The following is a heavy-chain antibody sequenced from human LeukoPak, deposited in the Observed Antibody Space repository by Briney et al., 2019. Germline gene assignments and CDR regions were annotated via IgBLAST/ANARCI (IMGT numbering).Heavy chain of an antibody. Sequence: TGGSLRLSXAASGFTFGSYSMNWVRQAPGKGLEWLSSISSSSSYIYYADSVKGRFTISRDNAKNSLYLQMNSLRAEDTAVYYCARDYRKVAARREFDYWGQGTLVTVSS. CDR2: ISSSSSYI. D-gene: IGHD6-6*01. V-gene: IGHV3-21*01. CDR1: GFTFGSYS. CDR3: ARDYRKVAARREFDY. J-gene: IGHJ4*02.